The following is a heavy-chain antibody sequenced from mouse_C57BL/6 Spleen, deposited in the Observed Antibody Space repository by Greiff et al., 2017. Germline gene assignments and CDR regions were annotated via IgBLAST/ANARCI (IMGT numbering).Heavy chain of an antibody. CDR3: ARAYGNYEGWYFDV. V-gene: IGHV5-4*01. CDR1: GFTFSSYA. Sequence: VQLKESGGGLVKPGGSLKLSCAASGFTFSSYAMSWVRQTPEKRLEWVATISDGGSYTYYPDNVKGRFTISRDNAKNNLYLQMSHLKSEDTAMYYCARAYGNYEGWYFDVWGTGTTVTVSS. D-gene: IGHD2-1*01. J-gene: IGHJ1*03. CDR2: ISDGGSYT.